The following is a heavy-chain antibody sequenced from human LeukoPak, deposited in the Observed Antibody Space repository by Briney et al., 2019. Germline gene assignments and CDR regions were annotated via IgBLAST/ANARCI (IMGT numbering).Heavy chain of an antibody. CDR2: IRYDGSNK. D-gene: IGHD2-2*02. Sequence: QPGGSLRLSCAASGFTFSSYGMHWVRQAPGKGLEWVAFIRYDGSNKYYADSMKGRFTISRDNSKNTLYLQMNSLRAEDTAVYYCAKPVPAAIRSGYGLFDYWGQGTLVTVSS. CDR3: AKPVPAAIRSGYGLFDY. V-gene: IGHV3-30*02. CDR1: GFTFSSYG. J-gene: IGHJ4*02.